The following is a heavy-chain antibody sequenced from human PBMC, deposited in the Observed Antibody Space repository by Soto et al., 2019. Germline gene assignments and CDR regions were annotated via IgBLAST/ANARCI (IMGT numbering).Heavy chain of an antibody. CDR1: GYSFFGYW. V-gene: IGHV5-51*01. CDR2: IYPDASTT. Sequence: PGESLKISCEGSGYSFFGYWIGWVRQVPGKGLEYMGIIYPDASTTIYSPSFQGQVTFSADKSTNTAYLHWNSLKASDTAMYYCARQSATRSYDFWSGHDAMRYYYMDVWGKGTTVTVSS. D-gene: IGHD3-3*01. CDR3: ARQSATRSYDFWSGHDAMRYYYMDV. J-gene: IGHJ6*03.